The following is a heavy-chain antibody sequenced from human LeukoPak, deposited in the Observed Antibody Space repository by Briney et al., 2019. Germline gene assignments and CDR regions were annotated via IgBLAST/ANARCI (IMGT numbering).Heavy chain of an antibody. J-gene: IGHJ5*02. CDR3: ARGGVAAGISSWFDP. CDR2: ISAYNGNT. D-gene: IGHD6-13*01. CDR1: GYTFTSSG. V-gene: IGHV1-18*01. Sequence: ASVKVSCKASGYTFTSSGISWVRQAPGQGLEWMVWISAYNGNTNYAQKLQGRVTTTTDTSTSTAYMELRSLRSDDTAVYYCARGGVAAGISSWFDPWGQGTLVTVSS.